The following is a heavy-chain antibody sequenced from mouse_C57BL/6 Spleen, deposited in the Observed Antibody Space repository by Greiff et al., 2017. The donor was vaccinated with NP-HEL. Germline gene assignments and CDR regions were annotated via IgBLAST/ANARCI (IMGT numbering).Heavy chain of an antibody. CDR1: GYTFTDYN. CDR3: AREVISENYGYDARFAY. Sequence: EVQLQQSGPELVKPGASVKMSCKASGYTFTDYNMHWVKQSHGKSLEWIGYINPNNGGTSYNQKFKGKATLTVNKSSSTAYMELRSLTSEDSAVYYCAREVISENYGYDARFAYWGQGTLVTVSA. CDR2: INPNNGGT. V-gene: IGHV1-22*01. D-gene: IGHD2-2*01. J-gene: IGHJ3*01.